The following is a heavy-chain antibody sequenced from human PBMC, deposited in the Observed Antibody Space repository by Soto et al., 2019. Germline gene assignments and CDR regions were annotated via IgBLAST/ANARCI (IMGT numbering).Heavy chain of an antibody. D-gene: IGHD2-8*01. J-gene: IGHJ6*02. Sequence: QGQLVQSGAEVKQPGASVKVSCKASGYSFSTYGISWVRQAPGQGLEWMGWISGYNGDTNYAQKFQGRVTMTIDTSTTTAYLELRRLTYDDTAVYFCTKNGHPPYYYYGMDVWGQRTTVTVSS. CDR2: ISGYNGDT. V-gene: IGHV1-18*01. CDR1: GYSFSTYG. CDR3: TKNGHPPYYYYGMDV.